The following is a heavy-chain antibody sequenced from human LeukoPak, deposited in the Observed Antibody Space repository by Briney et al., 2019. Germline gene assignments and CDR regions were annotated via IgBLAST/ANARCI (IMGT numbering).Heavy chain of an antibody. CDR1: GFTFSSYA. Sequence: PGRSLRLSCAASGFTFSSYAMHWVRQAPGKGLEWVAVISYDGSNKYYADSVKGRFTISRDNSKNTLYLQMNSLRAEDTAVYYCARERYYGSGSYDGLDPWGQGTLVTVSS. D-gene: IGHD3-10*01. CDR2: ISYDGSNK. V-gene: IGHV3-30-3*01. J-gene: IGHJ5*02. CDR3: ARERYYGSGSYDGLDP.